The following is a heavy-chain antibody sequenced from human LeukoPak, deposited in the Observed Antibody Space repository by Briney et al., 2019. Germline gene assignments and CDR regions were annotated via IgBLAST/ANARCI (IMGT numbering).Heavy chain of an antibody. Sequence: PSEALSLTCTVSGYSISSGYYWGWIRQPPGKGLEWIGSIYHSGSTYYNPSLKSRVTISVDTSKNQFSLKLSSVTAADTAVYYSARQCSGGSCYSDSDYWGQGTLVTVSS. CDR3: ARQCSGGSCYSDSDY. D-gene: IGHD2-15*01. J-gene: IGHJ4*02. V-gene: IGHV4-38-2*02. CDR2: IYHSGST. CDR1: GYSISSGYY.